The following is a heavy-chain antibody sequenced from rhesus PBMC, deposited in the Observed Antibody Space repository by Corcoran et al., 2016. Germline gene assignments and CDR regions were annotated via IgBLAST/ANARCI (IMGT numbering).Heavy chain of an antibody. CDR2: SYLSGRIDSSGST. V-gene: IGHV4-160*01. D-gene: IGHD3-28*01. Sequence: QLQLQESGPGLVKPSETLSLTCAVSGGSISGYWWIWIRQHPGKGLGWLGRSYLSGRIDSSGSTDNNPSLKSRVTISRDTSKNQFSLKLSSVTAADTAVYYCARGGTYGSGYYTANWYFDLWGPGTPITISS. CDR3: ARGGTYGSGYYTANWYFDL. J-gene: IGHJ2*01. CDR1: GGSISGYW.